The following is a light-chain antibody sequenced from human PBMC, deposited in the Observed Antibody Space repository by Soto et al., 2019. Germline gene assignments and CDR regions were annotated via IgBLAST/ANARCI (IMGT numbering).Light chain of an antibody. CDR3: QEYNNWHPIT. CDR1: QSVSSN. CDR2: DAS. V-gene: IGKV3D-15*01. Sequence: VMTQSPATLSVSPGERATLSFRASQSVSSNLAWFQQKPGQAPRLLIYDASTRATGIPDRFSGSGSGTDFTLTITSLQSEDFAVYYCQEYNNWHPITFGGGINVDI. J-gene: IGKJ4*01.